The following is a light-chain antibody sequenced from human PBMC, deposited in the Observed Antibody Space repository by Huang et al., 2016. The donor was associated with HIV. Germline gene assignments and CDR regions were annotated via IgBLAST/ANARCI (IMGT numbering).Light chain of an antibody. CDR1: ESVSSK. J-gene: IGKJ2*01. CDR2: DAS. Sequence: EIVMTQSPATLSVSPGERATLYCRASESVSSKLAWYQQKPGQGPRRLIYDASTRATAIPVRFSGSGSGTEFTLTISSLQSEDSAVYYCQQYYNWPLYTFGQGTKLEIK. CDR3: QQYYNWPLYT. V-gene: IGKV3-15*01.